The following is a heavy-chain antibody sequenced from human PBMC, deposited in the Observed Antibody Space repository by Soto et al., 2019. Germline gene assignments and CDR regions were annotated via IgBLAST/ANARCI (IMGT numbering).Heavy chain of an antibody. CDR2: IHYSGDI. Sequence: QVQLQESGPGLVKHSGTLSLTCAVSGDSMTSSDCWSWVRQAPGKGLEWIGEIHYSGDINYDPSLRSRDTISVDRSKNQFSLNLSSVTAADTAVYFGVCNGYYSLEYWGQGTLGIV. CDR3: VCNGYYSLEY. V-gene: IGHV4-4*02. D-gene: IGHD3-22*01. CDR1: GDSMTSSDC. J-gene: IGHJ4*02.